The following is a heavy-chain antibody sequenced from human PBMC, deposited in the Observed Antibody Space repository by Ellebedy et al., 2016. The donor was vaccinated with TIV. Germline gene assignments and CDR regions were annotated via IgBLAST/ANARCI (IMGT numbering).Heavy chain of an antibody. J-gene: IGHJ2*01. CDR1: GFPFSSYW. CDR2: INTDGSNT. Sequence: GGSLRLSCAASGFPFSSYWMHWVRQAPGKGLVWVSQINTDGSNTNYADSVKGRFTISRDNAKNTLYLKMNSLRGEDTAVYYCARAAVATAAARYRYFDLWGRGTLVTVSS. D-gene: IGHD6-13*01. V-gene: IGHV3-74*01. CDR3: ARAAVATAAARYRYFDL.